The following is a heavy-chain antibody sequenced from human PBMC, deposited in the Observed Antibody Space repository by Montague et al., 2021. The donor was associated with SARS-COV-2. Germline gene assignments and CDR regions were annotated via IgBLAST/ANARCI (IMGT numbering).Heavy chain of an antibody. Sequence: PALVKPTQTLTLTCTFSGFSLSTSGMCVSWIRQPPGKALEWLARIDWDDDKYYSTSLKTRLTISKDTSKNQVVLTITNMDPVDTATYYCAPILVAAAGSPFDPWGQGTLVTVSS. CDR2: IDWDDDK. J-gene: IGHJ5*02. V-gene: IGHV2-70*11. D-gene: IGHD6-13*01. CDR1: GFSLSTSGMC. CDR3: APILVAAAGSPFDP.